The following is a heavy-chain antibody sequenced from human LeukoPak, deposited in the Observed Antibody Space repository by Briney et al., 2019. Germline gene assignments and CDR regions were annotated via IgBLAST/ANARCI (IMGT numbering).Heavy chain of an antibody. Sequence: PSETLSLTCTVSGGSIGNFFWSWIRQSPGEGLEWIGFIYENGRTSYNPSLKSRVTISVDMSKDQFSLRLTSMTAADTAVYYCARDWELGHWGRGILVTVTS. J-gene: IGHJ4*02. CDR3: ARDWELGH. D-gene: IGHD1-26*01. CDR2: IYENGRT. CDR1: GGSIGNFF. V-gene: IGHV4-59*01.